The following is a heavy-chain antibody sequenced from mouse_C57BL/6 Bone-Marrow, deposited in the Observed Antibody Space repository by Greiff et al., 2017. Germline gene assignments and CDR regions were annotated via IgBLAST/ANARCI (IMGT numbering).Heavy chain of an antibody. CDR3: ASKFLLGHCYFDV. CDR1: GYTFTSYW. CDR2: INPSNGGT. D-gene: IGHD2-1*01. J-gene: IGHJ1*01. V-gene: IGHV1-53*01. Sequence: QVQLQQPGTELVKPGASVKLSCKASGYTFTSYWMHWVKQRPGQGLEWIGNINPSNGGTNYNEKFKSKATLTVDKSSSTAYMQLSSLTSAESAVYYSASKFLLGHCYFDVWGAGTTVTVSS.